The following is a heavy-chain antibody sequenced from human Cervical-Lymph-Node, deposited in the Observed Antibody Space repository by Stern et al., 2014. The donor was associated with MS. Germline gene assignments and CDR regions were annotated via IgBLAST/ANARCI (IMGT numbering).Heavy chain of an antibody. CDR1: GYTFTRYS. CDR2: INPKSGGT. J-gene: IGHJ4*01. Sequence: QLVQSGAEVKKPGASVKVSCKASGYTFTRYSMHWVRQAPGQGLEWMGIINPKSGGTSYAQKFHGRVSMTRDTSTSTVYMEMSSLRSEDTAVYYCARDIRALYSSSSGLIDYWGHGTLVTVSS. CDR3: ARDIRALYSSSSGLIDY. V-gene: IGHV1-46*03. D-gene: IGHD6-6*01.